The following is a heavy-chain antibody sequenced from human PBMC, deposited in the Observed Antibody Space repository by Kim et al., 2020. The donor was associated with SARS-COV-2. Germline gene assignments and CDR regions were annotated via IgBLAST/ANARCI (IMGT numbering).Heavy chain of an antibody. CDR3: ARTPYYYGMDV. D-gene: IGHD3-16*01. V-gene: IGHV3-74*01. Sequence: TNNADSVKGRFTISRDNAKNTLYLQMDGLRAEDTAVYYCARTPYYYGMDVWGQGTTVTVSS. CDR2: T. J-gene: IGHJ6*02.